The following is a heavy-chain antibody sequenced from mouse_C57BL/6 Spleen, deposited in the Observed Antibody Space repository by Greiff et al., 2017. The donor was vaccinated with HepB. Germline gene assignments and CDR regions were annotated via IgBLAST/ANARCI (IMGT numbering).Heavy chain of an antibody. CDR3: ARPPVVSYWYFDV. CDR2: ISSGGSYT. CDR1: GFTFSSYG. Sequence: EVHLVESGGDLVKPGGSLKLSCAASGFTFSSYGMSWVRQTPDKRLEWVATISSGGSYTYYPDSVKGRFTISRDNAKNTLYLQMSSLKSEDTAMYYCARPPVVSYWYFDVWGTGTTVTVSS. V-gene: IGHV5-6*01. J-gene: IGHJ1*03. D-gene: IGHD1-1*01.